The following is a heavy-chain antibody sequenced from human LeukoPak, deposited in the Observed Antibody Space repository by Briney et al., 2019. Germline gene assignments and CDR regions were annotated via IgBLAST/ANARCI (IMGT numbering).Heavy chain of an antibody. Sequence: PGGSLRLSCAASGFTFSSYAMHWVRQAPGKGLEWVAVISYDGSDKYYADSVKGRFTISRDNSKNTLYLQMNSLRAEDAAVYYCARDLYVRELDYWGQGTLVTVSS. V-gene: IGHV3-30-3*01. D-gene: IGHD1-26*01. CDR2: ISYDGSDK. J-gene: IGHJ4*02. CDR3: ARDLYVRELDY. CDR1: GFTFSSYA.